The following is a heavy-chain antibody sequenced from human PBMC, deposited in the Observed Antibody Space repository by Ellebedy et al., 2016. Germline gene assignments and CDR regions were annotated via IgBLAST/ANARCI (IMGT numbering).Heavy chain of an antibody. J-gene: IGHJ3*02. CDR1: GFTFSSYA. D-gene: IGHD1-7*01. V-gene: IGHV3-23*01. CDR3: ARRTLNWNYETLGAFDI. Sequence: GESLKISXAASGFTFSSYAMSWVRQAPGKGLEWVSAISGSGGSTYYADSVKGRFTISRDNSKNTLYLQMNSLRAEDTAVYYCARRTLNWNYETLGAFDIWGQGTMVTVSS. CDR2: ISGSGGST.